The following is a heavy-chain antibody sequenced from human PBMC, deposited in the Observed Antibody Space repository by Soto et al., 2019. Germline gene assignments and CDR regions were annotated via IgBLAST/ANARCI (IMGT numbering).Heavy chain of an antibody. CDR1: GGTFSSYA. J-gene: IGHJ4*02. V-gene: IGHV1-69*13. CDR3: ARTFTVFSGFDY. D-gene: IGHD3-10*01. Sequence: SVKVSCKASGGTFSSYAISWVRQAPGQGLEWMGGIIPIFGTANYAQKFQGRVTITADESTSTAYMELSSLRSEDTAVYYCARTFTVFSGFDYWGQGTLVTVSS. CDR2: IIPIFGTA.